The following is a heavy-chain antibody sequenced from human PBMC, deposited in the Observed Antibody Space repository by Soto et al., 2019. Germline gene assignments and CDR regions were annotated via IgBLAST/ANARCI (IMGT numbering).Heavy chain of an antibody. Sequence: PSETLSLTCAVYGGSFSGYYWSWIRQPPGKGLEWIGEINHSGSTNYNPSLKSRVTISVVTSKNQFSLKLTSVTAADTALYYWARIDPPLMLAWFDPWGQGTLVTVS. D-gene: IGHD2-8*01. CDR3: ARIDPPLMLAWFDP. J-gene: IGHJ5*02. V-gene: IGHV4-34*01. CDR2: INHSGST. CDR1: GGSFSGYY.